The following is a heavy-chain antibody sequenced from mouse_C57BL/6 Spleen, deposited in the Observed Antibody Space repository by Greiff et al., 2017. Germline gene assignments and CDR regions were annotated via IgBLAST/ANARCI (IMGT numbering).Heavy chain of an antibody. J-gene: IGHJ4*01. CDR2: ISSGSSTT. CDR1: GFTFSDYG. D-gene: IGHD1-1*01. Sequence: EVKVEESGGGLVKPGGSLKLSCAASGFTFSDYGMHWVRQAPEKGLEWVAYISSGSSTTYYADTVKGRFTISRANAKNTLSLQMTSLRSEDTAMYYCARYGSSHAMGDWGQGTSVTVSS. V-gene: IGHV5-17*01. CDR3: ARYGSSHAMGD.